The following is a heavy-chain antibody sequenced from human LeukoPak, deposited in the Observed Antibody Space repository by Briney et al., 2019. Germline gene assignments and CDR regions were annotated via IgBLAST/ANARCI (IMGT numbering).Heavy chain of an antibody. CDR3: ARVATVTNNWFDP. CDR1: GYTFTGYY. V-gene: IGHV1-2*02. CDR2: TNPNSGGT. Sequence: ASVKVSCKASGYTFTGYYMHWVRQAPGQGLEWMGWTNPNSGGTNYAQKFQGRVTMTRDTSISTAYMELSRLRSDDTAVYYCARVATVTNNWFDPWGQGTLVTVSS. J-gene: IGHJ5*02. D-gene: IGHD4-17*01.